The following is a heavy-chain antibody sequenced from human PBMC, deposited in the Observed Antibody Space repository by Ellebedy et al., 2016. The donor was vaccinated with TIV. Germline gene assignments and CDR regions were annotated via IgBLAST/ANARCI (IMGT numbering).Heavy chain of an antibody. V-gene: IGHV3-11*06. CDR1: GFSLSDYY. J-gene: IGHJ4*02. CDR2: ISSSGGYT. CDR3: ARVPPARGYEGYVDY. D-gene: IGHD5-12*01. Sequence: GGSLRLXCAASGFSLSDYYMSWIRQAPEKGLEWVSYISSSGGYTKYADSVKGRFTISRDSATNSLHLQINDLRGDDTAVYYCARVPPARGYEGYVDYWGQGTLVTVSS.